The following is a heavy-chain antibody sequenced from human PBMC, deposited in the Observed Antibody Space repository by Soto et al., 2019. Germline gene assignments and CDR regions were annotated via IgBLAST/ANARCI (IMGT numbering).Heavy chain of an antibody. V-gene: IGHV3-30-3*01. J-gene: IGHJ3*02. CDR1: GFTFSSYA. CDR2: ISYDGSNK. D-gene: IGHD2-2*01. Sequence: SLRLSCAASGFTFSSYAMHWVRQAPGKGLEWVAVISYDGSNKYYADSVKGRFTIPRDNSKNTLYLQMNSLRAEDTAVYYCARDLHEVVQAATRHDDFDIWGQGTMVTVSS. CDR3: ARDLHEVVQAATRHDDFDI.